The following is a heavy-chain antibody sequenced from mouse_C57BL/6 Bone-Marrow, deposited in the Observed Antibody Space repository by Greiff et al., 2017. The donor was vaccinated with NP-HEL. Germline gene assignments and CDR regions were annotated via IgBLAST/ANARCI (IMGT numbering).Heavy chain of an antibody. Sequence: EVKLMESGGGLVQPGGSLSLSCAASGFTFTDYYMSWVRQPPGKALEWLGFIRNKANGYTTEYSASVKGRFTISRDNSQSILYLQMNALRAEDSATYYCARYPIYDGYPHYWYFHVWGTGTTVTVSS. CDR3: ARYPIYDGYPHYWYFHV. CDR1: GFTFTDYY. CDR2: IRNKANGYTT. V-gene: IGHV7-3*01. D-gene: IGHD2-3*01. J-gene: IGHJ1*03.